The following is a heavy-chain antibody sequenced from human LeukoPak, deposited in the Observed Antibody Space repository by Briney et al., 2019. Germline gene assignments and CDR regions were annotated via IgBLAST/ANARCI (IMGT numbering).Heavy chain of an antibody. CDR1: GGSISSNSW. J-gene: IGHJ3*02. CDR2: IHHSGST. Sequence: PSGTLSRTCAVSGGSISSNSWWSWVRQPPGKGLEWIGEIHHSGSTNYNPSLKSRVTISVDKSKTQFSLKLSSVTAADTAVYYCARDPTYDILTANREVAFDIWGQGTMVTVSS. V-gene: IGHV4-4*02. D-gene: IGHD3-9*01. CDR3: ARDPTYDILTANREVAFDI.